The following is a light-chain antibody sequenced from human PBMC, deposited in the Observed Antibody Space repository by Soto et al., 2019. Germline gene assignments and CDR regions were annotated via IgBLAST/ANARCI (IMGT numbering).Light chain of an antibody. V-gene: IGLV3-21*02. J-gene: IGLJ1*01. CDR2: DDS. CDR3: QMWDSSSDPNYV. CDR1: NIGSKS. Sequence: SYELTQPPSVSVAPGQTARITCGGNNIGSKSAHWYRQKPGQAPVLVVYDDSDRPSGIPGRFSGSNSGNTATLTISRVEAGDEAAYYCQMWDSSSDPNYVFGTGTKVTV.